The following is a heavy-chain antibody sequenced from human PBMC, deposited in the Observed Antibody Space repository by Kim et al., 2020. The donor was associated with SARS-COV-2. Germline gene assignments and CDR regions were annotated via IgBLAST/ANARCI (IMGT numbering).Heavy chain of an antibody. CDR3: ARDGDGYDAFDI. CDR2: ISYDGSNK. V-gene: IGHV3-30*04. D-gene: IGHD4-17*01. J-gene: IGHJ3*02. CDR1: GFTFSSYA. Sequence: GGSLRLSCAASGFTFSSYAMHWVRQAPGKGLEWVAVISYDGSNKYYADSVKGRFTISRDNSKNTLYLQMNSLRAEDTAVYYCARDGDGYDAFDIWGQGTMVTVSS.